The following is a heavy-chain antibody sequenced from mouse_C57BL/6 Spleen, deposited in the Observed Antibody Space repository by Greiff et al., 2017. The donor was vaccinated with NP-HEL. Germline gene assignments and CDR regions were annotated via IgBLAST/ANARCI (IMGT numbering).Heavy chain of an antibody. CDR3: ASITTVVGDWYFDV. CDR1: GFTFSSYA. V-gene: IGHV5-4*01. J-gene: IGHJ1*03. D-gene: IGHD1-1*01. CDR2: ISDGGSYT. Sequence: EVQLQESGGGLVKPGGSLKLSCAASGFTFSSYAMSWVRQTPEKRLEWVATISDGGSYTYYPDNVKGRFTISRDNAKNNLYLQMSHLKSEDTAMYYCASITTVVGDWYFDVWGTGTTVTVSS.